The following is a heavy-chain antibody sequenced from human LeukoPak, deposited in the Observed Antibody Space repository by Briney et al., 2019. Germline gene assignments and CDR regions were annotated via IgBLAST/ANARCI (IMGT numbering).Heavy chain of an antibody. CDR2: INPNSGGT. D-gene: IGHD6-13*01. J-gene: IGHJ6*03. V-gene: IGHV1-2*02. CDR3: ARGRYSSSWTLYYYYYYMDV. Sequence: ASVKVSCKASGYTFTGYYMHWVRQAPGQGLEWMGWINPNSGGTNYAQKFQGRVTMTRDTSISTAYMELSRLRSDDTAVYYCARGRYSSSWTLYYYYYYMDVWGEGTTVTVSS. CDR1: GYTFTGYY.